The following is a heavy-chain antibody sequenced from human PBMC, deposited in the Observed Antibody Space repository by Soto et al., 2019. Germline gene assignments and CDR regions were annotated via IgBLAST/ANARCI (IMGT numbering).Heavy chain of an antibody. CDR1: GASLSDYF. CDR2: INHLGSI. J-gene: IGHJ6*03. V-gene: IGHV4-34*01. Sequence: SETLSLTCVVYGASLSDYFWSWIRQPPGMALEWIGEINHLGSINYNPSLKSRVTMSVDTSKNQLSLTLNSVTASDTATYYCARGGISHWAYFYYMDVWDRGTTVT. CDR3: ARGGISHWAYFYYMDV. D-gene: IGHD2-21*01.